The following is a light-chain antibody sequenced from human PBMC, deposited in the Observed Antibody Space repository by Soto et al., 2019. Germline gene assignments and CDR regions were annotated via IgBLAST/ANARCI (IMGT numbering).Light chain of an antibody. J-gene: IGKJ1*01. V-gene: IGKV3-20*01. CDR3: QQYGSTPRT. CDR1: PSVSGSN. Sequence: EIVLTQSPGTLSLSPGGRATLSCRASPSVSGSNLAWYQQKPGQAPRLVIYGASSRATGIPDRFSGSGSGTDFTLTISRLEPEDFAVYYCQQYGSTPRTFGQGTKVDI. CDR2: GAS.